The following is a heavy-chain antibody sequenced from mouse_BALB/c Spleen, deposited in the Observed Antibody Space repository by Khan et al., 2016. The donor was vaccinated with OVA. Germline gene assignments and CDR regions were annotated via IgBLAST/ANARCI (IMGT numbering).Heavy chain of an antibody. V-gene: IGHV1-4*01. Sequence: QVQLQQSGAELARPGASMRMSCKASGYTFTSNTMHWIKQRPGQGLEWIGYINPRSGYTNYNQNFKDKDTLTADKSSSTAYMQLSSLTSEDSAVYYCARRTTGYTMDSWGQGTSVTVSS. D-gene: IGHD2-14*01. CDR3: ARRTTGYTMDS. CDR1: GYTFTSNT. CDR2: INPRSGYT. J-gene: IGHJ4*01.